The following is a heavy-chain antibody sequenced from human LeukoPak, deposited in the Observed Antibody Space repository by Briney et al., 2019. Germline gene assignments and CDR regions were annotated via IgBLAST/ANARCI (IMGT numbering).Heavy chain of an antibody. CDR3: ARGYLGDY. J-gene: IGHJ4*02. CDR2: INHSGST. CDR1: GGSFSGYY. D-gene: IGHD3-16*01. V-gene: IGHV4-34*01. Sequence: PSETLSLTCAVYGGSFSGYYWSWIRQPPGKGLEWIGEINHSGSTNYNPSLKSRVTISVDTSKNQFSLKLSSVTAADTAVYYCARGYLGDYWGQGTLVTVSS.